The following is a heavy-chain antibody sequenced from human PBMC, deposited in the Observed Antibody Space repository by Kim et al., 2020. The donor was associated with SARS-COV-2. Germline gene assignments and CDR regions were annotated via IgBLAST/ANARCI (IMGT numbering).Heavy chain of an antibody. D-gene: IGHD3-9*01. CDR1: GGSISTYY. Sequence: SETLSLTCTLSGGSISTYYWSWIRQPPGKGLEWIGYIYHSGSTNYNPSLKSRVTISVDTSKNQFSLKLSSVTAADTAVYYCARGGEILTGWGQGTLVTVSS. CDR2: IYHSGST. J-gene: IGHJ4*02. CDR3: ARGGEILTG. V-gene: IGHV4-59*13.